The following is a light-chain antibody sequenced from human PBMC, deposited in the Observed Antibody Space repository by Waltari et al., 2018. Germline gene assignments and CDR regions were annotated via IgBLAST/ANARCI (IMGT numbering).Light chain of an antibody. Sequence: EVVLTQSPATLSVSPGERAPLSCRASQSVNYYLAWYQQKDGQAPRLLIYGASTRATGIPVRFSGSGSGTEFTLSISSLQSEDFAIYYCQQYDEWPRTFGHGTRVEI. CDR1: QSVNYY. J-gene: IGKJ1*01. V-gene: IGKV3-15*01. CDR2: GAS. CDR3: QQYDEWPRT.